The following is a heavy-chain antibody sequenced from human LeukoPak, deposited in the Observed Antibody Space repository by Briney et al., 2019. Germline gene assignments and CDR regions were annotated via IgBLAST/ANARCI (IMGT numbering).Heavy chain of an antibody. CDR1: GFTFSSYA. CDR3: AKDLHPYYYDSSGYYYQDY. CDR2: ISGSGGST. J-gene: IGHJ4*02. D-gene: IGHD3-22*01. Sequence: GGSLRLSCAASGFTFSSYAMSWVRQAPGKGLEWVSAISGSGGSTYYADSVKGRFTISRDNSKNTLYLQMNSLRAEDTAVYCCAKDLHPYYYDSSGYYYQDYWGQETLVTVSS. V-gene: IGHV3-23*01.